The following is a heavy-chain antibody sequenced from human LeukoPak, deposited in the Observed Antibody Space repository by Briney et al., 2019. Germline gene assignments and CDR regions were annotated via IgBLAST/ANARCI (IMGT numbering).Heavy chain of an antibody. CDR1: GYSSTNYG. V-gene: IGHV1-2*02. J-gene: IGHJ6*03. Sequence: ASVKVSCKASGYSSTNYGISWVRQAPGQGLEWMGWIHIYRGNTNYAQKFQGRVTMTRDTSINTAYIELSRLRSDDTAIYYCARAGATVTTSDYCYYYMDVWGKGTTITVSS. CDR3: ARAGATVTTSDYCYYYMDV. CDR2: IHIYRGNT. D-gene: IGHD4-17*01.